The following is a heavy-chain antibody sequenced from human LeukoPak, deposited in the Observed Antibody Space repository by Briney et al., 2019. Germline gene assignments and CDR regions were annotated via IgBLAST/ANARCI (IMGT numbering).Heavy chain of an antibody. CDR3: AIIVGATDDGMDV. J-gene: IGHJ6*02. D-gene: IGHD1-26*01. CDR2: ISYDGSNK. V-gene: IGHV3-30*03. Sequence: PGGSLRLSCAASGFTFSSYGMHWVRQAPGKGLEWVAVISYDGSNKYYADSVKGRFTISRDKSKNTLYLQMNSLRAEDTAVYYCAIIVGATDDGMDVWGQGTTVTVSS. CDR1: GFTFSSYG.